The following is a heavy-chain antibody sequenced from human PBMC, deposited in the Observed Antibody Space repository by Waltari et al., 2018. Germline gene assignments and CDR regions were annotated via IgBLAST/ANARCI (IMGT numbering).Heavy chain of an antibody. Sequence: QVQLQESGPGLVKPSETLSLTCTVSGGSISSHYWSWIRQPPGKGLEWIGYIYYSGSTNYNPALKSRVTISVDTSKNQFSLKQSSVTDADTAVYDCARDRRRTTVTMGWYFDLWGRGTLVTVSS. V-gene: IGHV4-59*11. CDR1: GGSISSHY. CDR3: ARDRRRTTVTMGWYFDL. CDR2: IYYSGST. J-gene: IGHJ2*01. D-gene: IGHD4-17*01.